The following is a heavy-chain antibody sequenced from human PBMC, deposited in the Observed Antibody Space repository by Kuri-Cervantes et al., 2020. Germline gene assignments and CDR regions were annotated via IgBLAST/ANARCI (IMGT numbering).Heavy chain of an antibody. J-gene: IGHJ4*02. CDR3: ARASRGYSYGRPFDY. V-gene: IGHV4-34*01. CDR1: GGSFSGYY. Sequence: QTLSLTCAVYGGSFSGYYWSWIRQPPGKGLEWIGEINHSGSTNYNPSLKSRVTISVDTSKNQFSLKLSSVTAADTAVYYCARASRGYSYGRPFDYWGQGTLVTVSS. D-gene: IGHD5-18*01. CDR2: INHSGST.